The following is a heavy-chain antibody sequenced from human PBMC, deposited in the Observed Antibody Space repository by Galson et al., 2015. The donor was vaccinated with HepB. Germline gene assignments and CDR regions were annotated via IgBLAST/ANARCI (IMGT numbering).Heavy chain of an antibody. J-gene: IGHJ4*02. D-gene: IGHD5-12*01. CDR1: GFSFSDYG. CDR3: VKDGTATMTHLDY. Sequence: SLRLSCAASGFSFSDYGMHWVRQAPGKGLEYVLTITKNGDNTYYADSLKGRFTISRDTSKNTLYLQMSGLRVEDTALYYCVKDGTATMTHLDYWGQGTLVTVSS. V-gene: IGHV3-64D*06. CDR2: ITKNGDNT.